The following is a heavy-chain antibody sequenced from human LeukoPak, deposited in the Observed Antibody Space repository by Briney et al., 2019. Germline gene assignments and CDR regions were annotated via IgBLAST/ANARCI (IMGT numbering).Heavy chain of an antibody. CDR1: GFNFGDYA. CDR2: IRSKTYGGTT. Sequence: GGSLRLSCTASGFNFGDYAMSWVRQAPGKGLEWVGFIRSKTYGGTTEYAASVKGRFTISRDDSKSIAFLQMNSLKTEDTAVYYCTRHPRPRVVGATALDYWGQGTLVTVSS. J-gene: IGHJ4*02. CDR3: TRHPRPRVVGATALDY. D-gene: IGHD1-26*01. V-gene: IGHV3-49*04.